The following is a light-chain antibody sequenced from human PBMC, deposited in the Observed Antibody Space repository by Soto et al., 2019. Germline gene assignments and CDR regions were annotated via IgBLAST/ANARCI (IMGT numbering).Light chain of an antibody. J-gene: IGLJ2*01. Sequence: QSVLTQPPSVSGAPGQRVTIPCTGSSSNLGSFYAVHWYQQLPGTVTKLLIYSDNNRPSGVPDRFSGSKSGTAASLAITGLQAEDEADYYCQSYDNSLNHVVFGGGTKLTVL. CDR2: SDN. V-gene: IGLV1-40*01. CDR1: SSNLGSFYA. CDR3: QSYDNSLNHVV.